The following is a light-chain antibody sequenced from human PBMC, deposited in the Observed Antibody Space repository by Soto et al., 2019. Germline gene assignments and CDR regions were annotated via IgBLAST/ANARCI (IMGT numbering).Light chain of an antibody. CDR2: DAS. CDR3: PQYKSYPWS. CDR1: QGIISW. Sequence: DIQMTQPPATLSASVGDRVTITCRASQGIISWLALYQQKPGKVPKLLIDDASSLQSGVPSRFSGSGSGTEFTLTISCLQHDEFACDDCPQYKSYPWSFDQGTKVEI. V-gene: IGKV1-5*01. J-gene: IGKJ1*01.